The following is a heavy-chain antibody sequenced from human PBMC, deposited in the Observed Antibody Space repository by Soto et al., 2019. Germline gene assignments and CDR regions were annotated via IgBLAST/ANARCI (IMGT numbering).Heavy chain of an antibody. D-gene: IGHD3-16*01. V-gene: IGHV3-23*01. CDR1: GFKFSNYA. J-gene: IGHJ4*02. CDR3: AKDRRAGGNSAFYFDF. Sequence: PGGYLRLTXEASGFKFSNYAMRWISQAPGKGLEWVSLISATGGGTYYADSVKGRFTISRDNSHNTLYLQVHSLTAEDTAVYYCAKDRRAGGNSAFYFDFWGQGAQVTVSS. CDR2: ISATGGGT.